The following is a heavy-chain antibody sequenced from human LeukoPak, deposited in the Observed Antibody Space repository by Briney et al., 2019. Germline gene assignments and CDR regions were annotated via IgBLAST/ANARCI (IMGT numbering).Heavy chain of an antibody. Sequence: SETLSLTCTVSGGSISSSSYYWGWIRQPPGKGLEWIGSIYYSGSTYYNPSLKSRVTISVDTSKNQFSLKLSSVTAADTAVYYCARVSRGSGSKAYYFDYWGQGTLVAVSS. CDR1: GGSISSSSYY. D-gene: IGHD3-10*01. V-gene: IGHV4-39*01. CDR2: IYYSGST. CDR3: ARVSRGSGSKAYYFDY. J-gene: IGHJ4*02.